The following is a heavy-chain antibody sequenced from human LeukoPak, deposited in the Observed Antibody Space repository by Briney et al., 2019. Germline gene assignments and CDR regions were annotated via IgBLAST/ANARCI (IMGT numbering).Heavy chain of an antibody. CDR3: ARTLAAMVGY. V-gene: IGHV4-38-2*02. CDR2: IYHSGST. J-gene: IGHJ4*02. D-gene: IGHD5-18*01. Sequence: SETLSLTCTVSGYSISSGYYWGWIRPPPGKGLEWIGSIYHSGSTYYNPSLKSRVTISVDTSKNQFSLKLSSVTAADTAVYYCARTLAAMVGYWGQGTLVTVSS. CDR1: GYSISSGYY.